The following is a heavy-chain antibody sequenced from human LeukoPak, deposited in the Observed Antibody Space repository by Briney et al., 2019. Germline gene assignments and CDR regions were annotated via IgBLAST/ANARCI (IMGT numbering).Heavy chain of an antibody. Sequence: GGSLRLSCAASGFPFNNYAIHWVRQALGTGLEWLAVISYDSSNKYYADSVKGRFTISRDNSKNTLYLQMNSLGGDDTAVYYCTRSRWELGDAFDIWGQGTTVTVSS. CDR3: TRSRWELGDAFDI. CDR2: ISYDSSNK. D-gene: IGHD1-26*01. J-gene: IGHJ3*02. CDR1: GFPFNNYA. V-gene: IGHV3-30-3*01.